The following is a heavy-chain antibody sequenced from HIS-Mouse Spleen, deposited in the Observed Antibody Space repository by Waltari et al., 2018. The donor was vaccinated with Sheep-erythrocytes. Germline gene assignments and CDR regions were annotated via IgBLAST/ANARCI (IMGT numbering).Heavy chain of an antibody. D-gene: IGHD3-3*01. J-gene: IGHJ4*02. Sequence: WIGSIYYSGSTYYNPSLKSRVTISVDTSKNQFSLKLSSVTAADTAVYYCARDEGTYYDFWSGYPPSYYFDYWGQGTLVTVSS. CDR3: ARDEGTYYDFWSGYPPSYYFDY. V-gene: IGHV4-39*07. CDR2: IYYSGST.